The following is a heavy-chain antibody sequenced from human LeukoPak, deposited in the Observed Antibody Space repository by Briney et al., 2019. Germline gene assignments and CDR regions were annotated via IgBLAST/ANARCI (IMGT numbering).Heavy chain of an antibody. D-gene: IGHD3-22*01. CDR1: VGSFSGYY. CDR3: ANDTPFDY. Sequence: SETLSLTCAVYVGSFSGYYWSWIRQPPGKGLEWIGEINHSGSTNYNPSLKSRVTISVDTSKNQFSLKLSSVTAADTAVYYCANDTPFDYWGQGTLVTVSS. J-gene: IGHJ4*02. V-gene: IGHV4-34*01. CDR2: INHSGST.